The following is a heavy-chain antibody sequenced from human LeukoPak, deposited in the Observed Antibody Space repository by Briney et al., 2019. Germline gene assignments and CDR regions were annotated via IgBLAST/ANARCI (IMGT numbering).Heavy chain of an antibody. Sequence: PGGSLRLSCAASGFTFSSYSMNWVRQAPGKGLEWVSSISSSSSYIYYADSVKGRFTISRDNAKNSLYLQMNSLRAEDTALYYCARGFIAAAGEAMDVWGKGTTVTVSS. D-gene: IGHD6-13*01. V-gene: IGHV3-21*04. CDR1: GFTFSSYS. CDR3: ARGFIAAAGEAMDV. CDR2: ISSSSSYI. J-gene: IGHJ6*03.